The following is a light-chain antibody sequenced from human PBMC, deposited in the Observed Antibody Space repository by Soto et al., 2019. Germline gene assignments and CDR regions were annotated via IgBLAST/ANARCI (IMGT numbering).Light chain of an antibody. CDR2: GAS. CDR3: QKYGSSPT. J-gene: IGKJ1*01. V-gene: IGKV3-20*01. CDR1: QSVRTNY. Sequence: IVLTQSPGTLSLSPGERATLSCRASQSVRTNYLAWYQQKPGQAPRLLIYGASSRATGIPVRFSGSGSGTDFTLTISSLEPEDFVVYYCQKYGSSPTFGQGTKVDIK.